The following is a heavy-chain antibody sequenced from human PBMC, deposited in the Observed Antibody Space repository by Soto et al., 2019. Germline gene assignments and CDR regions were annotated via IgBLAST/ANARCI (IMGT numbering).Heavy chain of an antibody. D-gene: IGHD3-22*01. CDR3: ARLGGYYQSLDT. J-gene: IGHJ5*02. V-gene: IGHV4-59*08. Sequence: SETLSLTCTVSGGSIDSYYWTWIRQPPGKGLEWIGFVYYTGTTTYSPSLKSRVTISVDTSMNQISLKLSSVTAADTAFYYCARLGGYYQSLDTWGQGTLVTVSS. CDR2: VYYTGTT. CDR1: GGSIDSYY.